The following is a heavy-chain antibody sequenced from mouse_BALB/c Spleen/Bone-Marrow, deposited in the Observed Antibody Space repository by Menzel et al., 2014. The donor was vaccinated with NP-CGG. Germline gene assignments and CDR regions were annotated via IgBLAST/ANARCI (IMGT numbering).Heavy chain of an antibody. D-gene: IGHD2-10*02. CDR3: ARQYGNYFDY. V-gene: IGHV1-80*01. CDR2: IYPGDGDT. CDR1: GYAFSSYW. Sequence: QVQLQQSGAELVRPGSSVKISCMASGYAFSSYWMNWVKQRPGQGLEWIGQIYPGDGDTNYNGKFKGKATLTADKSSSTAYMQLSSLTSEDSAVYFCARQYGNYFDYWGQGTTLTVSS. J-gene: IGHJ2*01.